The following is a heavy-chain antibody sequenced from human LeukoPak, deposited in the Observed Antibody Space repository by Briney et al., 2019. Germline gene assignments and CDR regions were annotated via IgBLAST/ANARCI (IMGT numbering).Heavy chain of an antibody. CDR3: AKSGRIRGPTGLGYNWFDS. J-gene: IGHJ5*01. CDR1: GGSISGSSYF. D-gene: IGHD3-10*01. V-gene: IGHV4-39*07. Sequence: PSETLSLTCAVSGGSISGSSYFWGWIRQPPGKGLEWIGSVYDSGITYYSPSLKSRVTISVDTSHNQFSLKLTSVTAADTAVYYCAKSGRIRGPTGLGYNWFDSWGQGSLVTISS. CDR2: VYDSGIT.